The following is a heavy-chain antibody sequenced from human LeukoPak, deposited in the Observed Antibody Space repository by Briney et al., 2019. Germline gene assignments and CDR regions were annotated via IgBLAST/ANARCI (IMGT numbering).Heavy chain of an antibody. Sequence: ATVNVSCKASGYTFTSYGISWVRQAPGQGLEWMGWISAYNGNTNYAQKLQGRVNMTTDTSTSTAYMELSSLRSEDTAVYYCARDNSVRDEAWWFNPWGQGTLVTVSS. CDR3: ARDNSVRDEAWWFNP. D-gene: IGHD5-24*01. V-gene: IGHV1-18*01. CDR2: ISAYNGNT. CDR1: GYTFTSYG. J-gene: IGHJ5*02.